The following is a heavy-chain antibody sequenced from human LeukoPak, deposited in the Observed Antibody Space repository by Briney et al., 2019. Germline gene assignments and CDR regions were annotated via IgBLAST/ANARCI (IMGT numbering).Heavy chain of an antibody. J-gene: IGHJ4*02. D-gene: IGHD6-13*01. Sequence: ASVKVSCKASGYTFTGYYMHWVRQAPGQGLEWMGWINPNSGGTNYAQKFQGRVTMTRDTSISTAYMELSRLRSDDTAVYYCAREDLYSSSWYLDYWGQGTLVTVSS. CDR2: INPNSGGT. V-gene: IGHV1-2*02. CDR3: AREDLYSSSWYLDY. CDR1: GYTFTGYY.